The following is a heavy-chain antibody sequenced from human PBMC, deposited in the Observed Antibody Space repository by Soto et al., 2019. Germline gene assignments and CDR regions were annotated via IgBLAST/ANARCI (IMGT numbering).Heavy chain of an antibody. J-gene: IGHJ6*02. CDR2: ISYDGSNK. V-gene: IGHV3-30-3*01. CDR1: GVPFISYA. Sequence: GVSLSLSCAASGVPFISYAMHWVRQAPGPGLEWVAVISYDGSNKYYADSVKGRFTISRDNSKNTLYLQMNSLRAEDTAVYYCARDKWGRCPRPSSPGKDRCGHVTTAT. D-gene: IGHD7-27*01. CDR3: ARDKWGRCPRPSSPGKDR.